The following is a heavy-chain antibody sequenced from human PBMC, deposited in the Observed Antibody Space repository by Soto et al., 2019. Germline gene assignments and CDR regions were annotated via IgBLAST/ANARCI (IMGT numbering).Heavy chain of an antibody. V-gene: IGHV3-23*01. CDR2: INGNGDST. D-gene: IGHD3-3*01. Sequence: GGSLRLSCAASGLTFNTYAMNWVRQAPGKGLEWVSTINGNGDSTYYADSVKGRFTISRDNSKNTLYLQMNTLRAEDTAVYYCPKVQGSGSYYYYGMDVWGQGTTVTV. J-gene: IGHJ6*02. CDR1: GLTFNTYA. CDR3: PKVQGSGSYYYYGMDV.